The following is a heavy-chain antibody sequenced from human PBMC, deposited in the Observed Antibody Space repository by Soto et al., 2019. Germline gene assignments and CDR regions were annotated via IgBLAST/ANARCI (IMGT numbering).Heavy chain of an antibody. CDR3: ARDPGSSSWHTWFDP. CDR1: GGSVSSGSYY. Sequence: SETLSLTCTVSGGSVSSGSYYWSWIRQPPGKGLEWIGYIYYSGSTNYNPSLKSRVTISVDTSKNQFSLKLSSVTAADTAVYYCARDPGSSSWHTWFDPWGQGTLVPVSS. CDR2: IYYSGST. V-gene: IGHV4-61*01. J-gene: IGHJ5*02. D-gene: IGHD6-13*01.